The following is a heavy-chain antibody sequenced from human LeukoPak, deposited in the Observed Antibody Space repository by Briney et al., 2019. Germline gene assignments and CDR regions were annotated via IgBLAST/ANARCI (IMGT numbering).Heavy chain of an antibody. CDR2: INPSGRSA. J-gene: IGHJ5*02. Sequence: ASVKLSCKASPYTFNKYYIHWVRQAPGQGLEWMGVINPSGRSASYAQRFQGRVTMTRDTSASTVYMDLSSLTSGDTAVYYCARDSVELERRNWFDPWGQGTLVTVSS. V-gene: IGHV1-46*02. D-gene: IGHD1-1*01. CDR1: PYTFNKYY. CDR3: ARDSVELERRNWFDP.